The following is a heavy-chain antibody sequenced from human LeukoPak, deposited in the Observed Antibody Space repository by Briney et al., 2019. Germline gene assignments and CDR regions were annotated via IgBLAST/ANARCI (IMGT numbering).Heavy chain of an antibody. CDR3: ARQSGTYWGLDY. J-gene: IGHJ4*02. CDR1: GYTLTELS. CDR2: MNVKTGAT. D-gene: IGHD1-26*01. Sequence: ASVKVSCKVSGYTLTELSMHWVRQAPGHGLEWLGWMNVKTGATSSAQRFPGRFTMTRDTSIGTASMEFSSLTSDDTAVYYCARQSGTYWGLDYWGQGTLVTVSS. V-gene: IGHV1-2*02.